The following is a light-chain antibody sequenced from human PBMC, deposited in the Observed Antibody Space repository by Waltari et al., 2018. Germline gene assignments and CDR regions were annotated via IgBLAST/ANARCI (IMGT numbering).Light chain of an antibody. J-gene: IGKJ1*01. Sequence: VLTQSPGTLSLSPGERATLSCRARHSFRTNYLAWDQQKPGQAPRPLIYEASSRATGIPERFSGSGSETEFTLTISRLEPEDYAVYYCQQYGTSPRTFGQGTKVEIK. CDR1: HSFRTNY. V-gene: IGKV3-20*01. CDR2: EAS. CDR3: QQYGTSPRT.